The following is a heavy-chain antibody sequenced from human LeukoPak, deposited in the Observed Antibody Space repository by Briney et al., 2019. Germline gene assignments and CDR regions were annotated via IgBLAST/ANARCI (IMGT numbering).Heavy chain of an antibody. CDR3: ARSCSSTSCSDY. V-gene: IGHV3-21*01. D-gene: IGHD2-2*01. CDR1: GFTFSSCS. J-gene: IGHJ4*02. Sequence: GGSLRLSCAASGFTFSSCSMNWVRQAPGKGLEWVSSISSSSSYIYYADSVKGRFTISRDNAKNSLYLQMNSPRAEDTAVYYCARSCSSTSCSDYWGQGTLVTVSS. CDR2: ISSSSSYI.